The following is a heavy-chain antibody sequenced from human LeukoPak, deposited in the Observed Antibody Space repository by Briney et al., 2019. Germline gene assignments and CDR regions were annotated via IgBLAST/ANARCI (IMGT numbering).Heavy chain of an antibody. CDR3: ARDVVVVAIGAFDI. D-gene: IGHD2-15*01. CDR1: GGTFIRYA. J-gene: IGHJ3*02. Sequence: SVKVSCKASGGTFIRYAISWVRQAPGQGLEWMGGIIPIFGAANYAQKFQGRVTITADESTSTAYMELSSLRSEDTAVYYCARDVVVVAIGAFDIWGQGTMVTVSS. CDR2: IIPIFGAA. V-gene: IGHV1-69*01.